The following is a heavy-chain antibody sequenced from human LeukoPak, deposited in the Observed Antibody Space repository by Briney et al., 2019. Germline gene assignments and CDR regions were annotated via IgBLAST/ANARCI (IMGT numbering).Heavy chain of an antibody. V-gene: IGHV4-34*01. J-gene: IGHJ5*02. Sequence: SQTLSLTCAVYGGSFSGYYWSWIRQPPGKGLEWIGEINHSGSTNYNPSLKSRVTISVDTSKNQFSLKLSSVTAADTAVYYCAREDALLSSSFPWFDPWGQGTLVTVSS. D-gene: IGHD6-6*01. CDR3: AREDALLSSSFPWFDP. CDR1: GGSFSGYY. CDR2: INHSGST.